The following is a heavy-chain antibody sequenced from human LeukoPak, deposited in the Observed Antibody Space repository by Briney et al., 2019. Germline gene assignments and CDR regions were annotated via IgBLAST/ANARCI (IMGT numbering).Heavy chain of an antibody. CDR3: ARRLDYYDSSGYSTRGPFDY. D-gene: IGHD3-22*01. CDR1: GFTFSDYH. V-gene: IGHV3-7*01. J-gene: IGHJ4*02. Sequence: PGGSLRLSCAASGFTFSDYHMSWIRQAPGKGLEWVANIKQDGGEKYYVDSVKGRFTISRDNAKNSLYLQMNSLRAEDTAVYYCARRLDYYDSSGYSTRGPFDYWGQGTLVTVSS. CDR2: IKQDGGEK.